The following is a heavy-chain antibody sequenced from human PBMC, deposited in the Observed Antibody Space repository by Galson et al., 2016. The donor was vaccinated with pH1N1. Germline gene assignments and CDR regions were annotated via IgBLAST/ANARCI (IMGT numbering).Heavy chain of an antibody. CDR3: ASDSEYSGHEGFH. CDR2: ILYDGTNE. J-gene: IGHJ4*02. V-gene: IGHV3-30*04. Sequence: SLRLSCAASGFTFTSYAMHWVRQAPGKGLEWVAVILYDGTNEYYADPVKGRFTISRDKTQSTVYLQMNSLRTEDTAVYYCASDSEYSGHEGFHWGQGTLVIVSS. D-gene: IGHD5-12*01. CDR1: GFTFTSYA.